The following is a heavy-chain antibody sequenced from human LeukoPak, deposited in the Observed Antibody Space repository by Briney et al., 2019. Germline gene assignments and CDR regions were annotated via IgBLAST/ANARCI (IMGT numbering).Heavy chain of an antibody. D-gene: IGHD6-25*01. J-gene: IGHJ4*02. CDR3: ARTTSFTASGYDY. V-gene: IGHV1-8*03. CDR2: MNPNNGDS. CDR1: GYTFTNYH. Sequence: ASVKVSCKASGYTFTNYHINWVRQATSQGREWMGWMNPNNGDSGYAQKFQGRVTITRDTSISTSYMELRSLRSDDTAVYFCARTTSFTASGYDYWGQGTLVTVSS.